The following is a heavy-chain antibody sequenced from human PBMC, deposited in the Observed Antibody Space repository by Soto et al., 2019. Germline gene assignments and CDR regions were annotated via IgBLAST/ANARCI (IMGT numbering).Heavy chain of an antibody. CDR1: GGSFSGYY. CDR2: INHSGST. Sequence: SETLSLTCAVYGGSFSGYYWSWIRQPPGKGLEWIGEINHSGSTNYNPSLKSRVTISVDTSKNQFSLKLSSVTAADTAVYYCARGAPIAARWFDYWGREPWSPSPQ. CDR3: ARGAPIAARWFDY. V-gene: IGHV4-34*01. J-gene: IGHJ4*02. D-gene: IGHD6-6*01.